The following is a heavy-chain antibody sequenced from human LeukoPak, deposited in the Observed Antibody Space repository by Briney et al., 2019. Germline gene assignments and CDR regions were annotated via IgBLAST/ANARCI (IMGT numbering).Heavy chain of an antibody. Sequence: ASVKASCKASGGTFISYAISWVRQAPGQGLEWMGGIIPIFGTANYAQKFQGRVTITADESTSTAYMELSSLRSEDTAVYYCARGPIVVVPAAMKRYYYYYYGMDVWGQGTTVTVSS. D-gene: IGHD2-2*01. CDR3: ARGPIVVVPAAMKRYYYYYYGMDV. J-gene: IGHJ6*02. CDR1: GGTFISYA. CDR2: IIPIFGTA. V-gene: IGHV1-69*13.